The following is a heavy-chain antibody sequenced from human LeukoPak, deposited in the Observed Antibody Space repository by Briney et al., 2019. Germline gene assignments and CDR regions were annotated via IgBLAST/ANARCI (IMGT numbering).Heavy chain of an antibody. Sequence: GGSLRLSCAASGFTFSSYAMHWVRQAPGKGLEWVAVISYDGSNKYYTDSVKGRFTISRDNSKNTLYLQMNSMRDEDKAVYYCARDQYYDYVWGSDSYSHGHGMDVWSQRTTVTVSS. D-gene: IGHD3-16*02. J-gene: IGHJ6*02. CDR3: ARDQYYDYVWGSDSYSHGHGMDV. CDR2: ISYDGSNK. CDR1: GFTFSSYA. V-gene: IGHV3-30-3*01.